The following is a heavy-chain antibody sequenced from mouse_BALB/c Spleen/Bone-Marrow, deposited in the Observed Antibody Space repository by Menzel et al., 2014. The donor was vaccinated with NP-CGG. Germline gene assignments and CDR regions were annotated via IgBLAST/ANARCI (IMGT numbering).Heavy chain of an antibody. Sequence: VQLQQSGAELVRPGSSVKISCKASGYAFSAYWVNWVKQRPGQGLEWIGQIYPGDGDTNYNGKFKGKATLTADKSSSTAYMQLSSLTSEDSAVYFCTRSTATFDYWGQGNTLTVSS. CDR2: IYPGDGDT. CDR3: TRSTATFDY. CDR1: GYAFSAYW. D-gene: IGHD1-2*01. J-gene: IGHJ2*01. V-gene: IGHV1-80*01.